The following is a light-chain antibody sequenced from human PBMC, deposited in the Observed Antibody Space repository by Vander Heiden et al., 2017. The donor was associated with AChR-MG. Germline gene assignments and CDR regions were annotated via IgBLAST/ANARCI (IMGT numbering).Light chain of an antibody. CDR1: KLGDKY. CDR2: QDT. Sequence: SYDLTQAPSVSVSPGQTASITCSGDKLGDKYVCWYQQKPGQSPVVVLYQDTKRPSGIPERFSGSNSGNTATLTISGTQAMDEADYYCQAWDSSTVGCGGGTNL. J-gene: IGLJ2*01. CDR3: QAWDSSTVG. V-gene: IGLV3-1*01.